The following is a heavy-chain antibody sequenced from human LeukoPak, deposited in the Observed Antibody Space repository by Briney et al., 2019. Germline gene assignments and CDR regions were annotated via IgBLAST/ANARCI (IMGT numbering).Heavy chain of an antibody. Sequence: GASVNVSCKASGYTFTSYGISWVRQAPGQGLEWMGWISAYKGNTNYAQKLQGRVTMTTDTSTSTAYMELRSLRSDDAAVYYCAREGGFEPSWAFDIWGQGTMVTVSS. CDR3: AREGGFEPSWAFDI. D-gene: IGHD2-15*01. V-gene: IGHV1-18*01. CDR2: ISAYKGNT. CDR1: GYTFTSYG. J-gene: IGHJ3*02.